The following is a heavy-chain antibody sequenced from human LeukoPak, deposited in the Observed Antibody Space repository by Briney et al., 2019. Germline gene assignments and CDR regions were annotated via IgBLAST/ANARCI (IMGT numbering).Heavy chain of an antibody. Sequence: SETLSLTCSVSGYSISNAYYWGWLRQPPGKWLEWIGSIYYSGSIFYNPSLKGRVTISIDTSKNHFSLKLSSVTAADTAVYYCARADTGYSSGWSKDFDYWGQGTLVTVSS. CDR3: ARADTGYSSGWSKDFDY. D-gene: IGHD6-19*01. J-gene: IGHJ4*02. CDR2: IYYSGSI. CDR1: GYSISNAYY. V-gene: IGHV4-38-2*02.